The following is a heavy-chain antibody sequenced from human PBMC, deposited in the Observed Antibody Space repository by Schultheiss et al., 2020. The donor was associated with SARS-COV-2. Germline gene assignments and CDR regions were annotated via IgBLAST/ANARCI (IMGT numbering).Heavy chain of an antibody. Sequence: GGSLRLSCAASGFTFSSYAMSWVRQAPGKGLEWVSGISWNSGSIGYADSVRGRFTLSRDNAKNSLDLQMSSLRAEDTAVYYCARGGGSYYRGDYWGQGTLVTVSS. J-gene: IGHJ4*02. CDR2: ISWNSGSI. CDR1: GFTFSSYA. CDR3: ARGGGSYYRGDY. V-gene: IGHV3-21*01. D-gene: IGHD1-26*01.